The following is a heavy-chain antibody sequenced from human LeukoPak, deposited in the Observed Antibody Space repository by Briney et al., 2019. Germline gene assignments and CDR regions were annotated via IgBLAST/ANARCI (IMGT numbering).Heavy chain of an antibody. CDR3: YGRYNWFDP. V-gene: IGHV3-48*03. CDR1: GFTFSSYE. D-gene: IGHD3-10*02. J-gene: IGHJ5*02. Sequence: GGSLRLSCAASGFTFSSYEMNWVRQAPGKGLEWVSYISSSGSTIYYADSVKGRFTISRDNAKNSLYLQVNSLRAEDTAVYYCYGRYNWFDPWGQGTLVTVSS. CDR2: ISSSGSTI.